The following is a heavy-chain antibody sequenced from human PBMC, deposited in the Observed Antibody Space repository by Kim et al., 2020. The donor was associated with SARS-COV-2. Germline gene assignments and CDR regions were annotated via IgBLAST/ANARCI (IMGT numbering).Heavy chain of an antibody. Sequence: ESVKGRFTIYKDNTKNTLYLQMNSLRAEDTAVYYCASMDYFDASGYMAFQYWGQGTLVTVSS. J-gene: IGHJ1*01. D-gene: IGHD3-22*01. CDR3: ASMDYFDASGYMAFQY. V-gene: IGHV3-74*01.